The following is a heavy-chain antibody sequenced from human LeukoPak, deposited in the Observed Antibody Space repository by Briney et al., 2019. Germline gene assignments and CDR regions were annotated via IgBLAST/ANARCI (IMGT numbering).Heavy chain of an antibody. J-gene: IGHJ4*02. D-gene: IGHD5-24*01. CDR3: ASRRGRYDY. V-gene: IGHV4-61*02. CDR2: TSTSGST. Sequence: SETLSLTCTISGGSISIGSYYWSWIRQPARKGLEWIGRTSTSGSTNYNPSLKSRVTISVDTSKNQFSLKLSSLTAADTAVYYCASRRGRYDYWGQGTMVTVSS. CDR1: GGSISIGSYY.